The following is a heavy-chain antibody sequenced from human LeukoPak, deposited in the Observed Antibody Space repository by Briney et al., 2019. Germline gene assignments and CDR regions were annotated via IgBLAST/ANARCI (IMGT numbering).Heavy chain of an antibody. CDR2: INNSGGST. Sequence: GASLRLSCAASGFTFSSYAMNWVRQAPGKGLEWVSGINNSGGSTYYADSVKGRFTISRDNSENTLYLHMNSLRGEDTAVYYCAKDLGYNWNYFDDWGQGTLVTVSS. D-gene: IGHD1-20*01. J-gene: IGHJ4*02. CDR3: AKDLGYNWNYFDD. V-gene: IGHV3-23*01. CDR1: GFTFSSYA.